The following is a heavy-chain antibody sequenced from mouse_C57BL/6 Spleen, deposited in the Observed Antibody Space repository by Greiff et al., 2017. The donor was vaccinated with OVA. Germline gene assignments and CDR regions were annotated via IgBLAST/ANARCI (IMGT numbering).Heavy chain of an antibody. D-gene: IGHD3-2*02. V-gene: IGHV1-82*01. Sequence: QVQLKQSGPELVKPGASVKISCKASGYAFSSSWMNWVKQRPGKGLEWIGRIYPGDGDTNYNGKFKGKATLTADKSSSTAYMQLSSLTSVDSAVYFCARVTSQAFDYWGQGTTLTVSS. CDR2: IYPGDGDT. CDR1: GYAFSSSW. J-gene: IGHJ2*01. CDR3: ARVTSQAFDY.